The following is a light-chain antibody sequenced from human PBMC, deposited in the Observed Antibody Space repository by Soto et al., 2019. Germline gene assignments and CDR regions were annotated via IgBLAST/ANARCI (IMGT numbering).Light chain of an antibody. V-gene: IGLV2-14*03. CDR1: SSDVCGYDY. Sequence: QSALTQPASVSGSPGQSITISCTGTSSDVCGYDYVSWYQHHPGRAPKLMIYDVSNRPSGVSNRFSGSKSGNTASLTISGVQAEDESYCYCNADTNSSLYVFGAGTKVTVL. J-gene: IGLJ1*01. CDR3: NADTNSSLYV. CDR2: DVS.